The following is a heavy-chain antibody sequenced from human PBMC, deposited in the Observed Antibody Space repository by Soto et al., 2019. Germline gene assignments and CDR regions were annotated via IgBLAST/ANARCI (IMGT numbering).Heavy chain of an antibody. V-gene: IGHV4-31*03. D-gene: IGHD3-22*01. J-gene: IGHJ4*02. CDR1: GGSISSGGYY. CDR2: IYYSGST. Sequence: QVQLQESGPGLVKPSQTLSLTCTVSGGSISSGGYYWSWIRQHPGKGLEWIGYIYYSGSTYYNPSLKSRVTISLDTSKNQFSLKLSSVTAADTAVYYCASGSLYYYDSSGYYGETFDYWGQGTLVTVSS. CDR3: ASGSLYYYDSSGYYGETFDY.